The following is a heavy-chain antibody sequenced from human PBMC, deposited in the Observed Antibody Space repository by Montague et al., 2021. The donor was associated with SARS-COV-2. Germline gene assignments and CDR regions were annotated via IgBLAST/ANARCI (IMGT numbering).Heavy chain of an antibody. CDR3: AVVDILTGYSLNY. D-gene: IGHD3-9*01. Sequence: SETLSLTCTVSGDSISSFYWNWIRQPAGKGLEWIGRIYASGGTNYNPSLKSRVTMSVDTSKNQFSLKLNSVTAAETAMYYCAVVDILTGYSLNYWGQGTLVTVSS. CDR2: IYASGGT. J-gene: IGHJ4*02. CDR1: GDSISSFY. V-gene: IGHV4-4*07.